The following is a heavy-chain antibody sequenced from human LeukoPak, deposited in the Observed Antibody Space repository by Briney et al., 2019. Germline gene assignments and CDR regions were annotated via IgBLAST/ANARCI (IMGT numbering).Heavy chain of an antibody. Sequence: ASVKVSCKASGYTFTSYDINWVRQATGQGLEWMGWMNPNSGNTGYSQKFQGRVTITRDTSASTAYMELSSLRSEDTAVYYCARDLTYYYDSSGYYGLGYWGQGTLVTVSS. V-gene: IGHV1-8*01. CDR3: ARDLTYYYDSSGYYGLGY. J-gene: IGHJ4*02. CDR2: MNPNSGNT. CDR1: GYTFTSYD. D-gene: IGHD3-22*01.